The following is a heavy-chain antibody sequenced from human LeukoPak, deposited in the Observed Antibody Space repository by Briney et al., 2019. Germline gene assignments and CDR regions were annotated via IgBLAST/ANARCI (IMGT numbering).Heavy chain of an antibody. V-gene: IGHV1-24*01. Sequence: ASVKDSCKVSGYTLTELSMHWVRQAPGKGLEWMGGFDPEDGETIYAQKFQGRVTMTEDTSTDTAYMELSSLRSEDTAVYYCATTASNSGYDLGWFDPWGQGTLVTVSS. CDR2: FDPEDGET. D-gene: IGHD5-12*01. CDR1: GYTLTELS. CDR3: ATTASNSGYDLGWFDP. J-gene: IGHJ5*02.